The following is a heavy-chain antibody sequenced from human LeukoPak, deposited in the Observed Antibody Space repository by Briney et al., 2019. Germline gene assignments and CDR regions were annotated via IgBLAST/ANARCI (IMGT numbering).Heavy chain of an antibody. V-gene: IGHV1-69*05. CDR1: GYTFTSYG. CDR3: AATFWSGYWFDY. CDR2: IIPIFGTA. Sequence: ASVKVSCKASGYTFTSYGISWVRQAPGQGPEWMGGIIPIFGTANYAQKFQGRVTITTDESTSTAYMELSSLRSEDTAVYYCAATFWSGYWFDYWGQGTLVTVSS. J-gene: IGHJ4*02. D-gene: IGHD3-3*01.